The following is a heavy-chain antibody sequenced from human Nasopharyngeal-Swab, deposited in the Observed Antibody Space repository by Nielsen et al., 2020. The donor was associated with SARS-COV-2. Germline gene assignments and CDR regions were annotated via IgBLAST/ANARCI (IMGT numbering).Heavy chain of an antibody. CDR2: LSWNSGSI. J-gene: IGHJ6*02. CDR1: GFTFDDYA. D-gene: IGHD6-13*01. V-gene: IGHV3-9*01. Sequence: SLKISCVASGFTFDDYAMHWVRQVPGKGLEWVSGLSWNSGSIGYADSVKGRFTISRDNAKKSLYLQMNSLRPEDTALYYRARDMSSSWYYYFGMDVWGQGTTVTVSS. CDR3: ARDMSSSWYYYFGMDV.